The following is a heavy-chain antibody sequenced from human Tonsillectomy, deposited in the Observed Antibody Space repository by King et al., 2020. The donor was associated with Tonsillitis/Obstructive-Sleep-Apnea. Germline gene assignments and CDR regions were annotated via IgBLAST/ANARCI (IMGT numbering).Heavy chain of an antibody. V-gene: IGHV1-18*01. Sequence: LQLVQSGAEVKKPGASVKVSCKASGYTFTSYGISWVRQAPGQGLEWMGWISAYNGNTNYAQKLQGRVTMTTDTSTSTAYMELRSLRSDDTAVYYCARVDSYCSSTSCLDYWGQGTPVTVSS. CDR2: ISAYNGNT. CDR1: GYTFTSYG. J-gene: IGHJ4*02. D-gene: IGHD2-2*01. CDR3: ARVDSYCSSTSCLDY.